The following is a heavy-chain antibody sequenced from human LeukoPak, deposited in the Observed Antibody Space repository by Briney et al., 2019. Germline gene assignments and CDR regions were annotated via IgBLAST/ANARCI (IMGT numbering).Heavy chain of an antibody. CDR2: ISSSSSYI. CDR3: ARRDDSGSYYHARPGFDI. J-gene: IGHJ3*02. D-gene: IGHD1-26*01. Sequence: PGGSLRLSCAASGFTFSSYSMNWVRQAPGEGLEWVSSISSSSSYIYYADSVKGRFTISRDNAKNSLYLQMNSLRAEDTAVYYCARRDDSGSYYHARPGFDIWGQGTMVTVSS. V-gene: IGHV3-21*01. CDR1: GFTFSSYS.